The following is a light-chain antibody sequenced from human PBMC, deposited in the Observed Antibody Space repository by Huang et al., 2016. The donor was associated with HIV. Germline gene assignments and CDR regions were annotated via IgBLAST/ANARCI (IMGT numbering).Light chain of an antibody. Sequence: EIVMTQSPATLSVSPGGRATLSCRASQSVNNNLAWYQQKPGQAPRLLIDGAFTRATGVPARFSGSGSGTQFTLTISSLQSEDFAVYYCQQYNNWRSFGQGTKVELK. CDR1: QSVNNN. CDR2: GAF. CDR3: QQYNNWRS. V-gene: IGKV3-15*01. J-gene: IGKJ1*01.